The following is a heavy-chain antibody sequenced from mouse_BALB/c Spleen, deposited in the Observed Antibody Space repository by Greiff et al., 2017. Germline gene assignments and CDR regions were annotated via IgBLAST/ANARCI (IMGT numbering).Heavy chain of an antibody. Sequence: VQLQQSAAELARPGASVKMSCKASGYTFTSYTMHWVKQRPGQGLEWIGYINPSSGYTEYNQKFKDKTTLTADKSSSTAYMQLSSLTSEDSAVYYCARGTRYAMDYWGQGTSVTVSS. CDR3: ARGTRYAMDY. J-gene: IGHJ4*01. V-gene: IGHV1-4*02. CDR1: GYTFTSYT. CDR2: INPSSGYT. D-gene: IGHD3-3*01.